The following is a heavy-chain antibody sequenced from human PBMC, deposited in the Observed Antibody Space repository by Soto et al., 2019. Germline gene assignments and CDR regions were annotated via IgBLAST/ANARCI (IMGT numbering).Heavy chain of an antibody. D-gene: IGHD6-13*01. V-gene: IGHV3-30-3*02. J-gene: IGHJ6*02. CDR3: AKRGYGSNSNGLDV. CDR1: GFIFSTHA. CDR2: ISYDGNNK. Sequence: QVQLVESGGGVVQPGRSLRLSCAASGFIFSTHAMHWVRQAPGKGLEWVAVISYDGNNKYYADSVKGRFTISRDNSKNRMYLQMNSLRAEDTALYYWAKRGYGSNSNGLDVWGQGTTVTVSS.